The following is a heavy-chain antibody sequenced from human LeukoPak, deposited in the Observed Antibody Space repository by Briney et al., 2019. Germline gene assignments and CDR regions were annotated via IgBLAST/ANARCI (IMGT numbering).Heavy chain of an antibody. V-gene: IGHV4-39*01. CDR3: ARVTKNFDY. Sequence: PSETLSLTCTVSGGSISSSSYYWGWIRQPPGKGLEWIGSIYYSGSTYYNPSLKSRVTISVDTSKNQFSLKLSSVTAADTAVYYCARVTKNFDYWGQGTLVTVSS. D-gene: IGHD2-21*02. CDR1: GGSISSSSYY. CDR2: IYYSGST. J-gene: IGHJ4*02.